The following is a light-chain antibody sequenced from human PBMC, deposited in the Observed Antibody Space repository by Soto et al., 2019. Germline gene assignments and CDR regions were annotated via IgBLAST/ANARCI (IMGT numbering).Light chain of an antibody. V-gene: IGLV2-14*01. J-gene: IGLJ1*01. Sequence: QSALTQPASVSGSPGQSITISCTGTSSDVGGYNYVSWYQQNPGKAPKLIIYEVSNRPSGVSNRFSGSKSGNTASLTISGIQAEDEADYYCNSYTSKSTGVVGTGTKLTVL. CDR1: SSDVGGYNY. CDR2: EVS. CDR3: NSYTSKSTGV.